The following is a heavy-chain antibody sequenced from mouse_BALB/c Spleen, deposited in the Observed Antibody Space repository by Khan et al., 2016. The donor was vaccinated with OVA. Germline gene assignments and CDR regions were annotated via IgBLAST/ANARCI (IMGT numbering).Heavy chain of an antibody. Sequence: EVQLQESGPGLLKPSQSLSLTCPVTGYSITRGYGWNWIRQFPGNKLEWMGYISYSGSTNYNPSLKSRISITRDTSKNQFFLQLNSVTTEDTATYYCARTARIKYWGQGTTLTVSS. V-gene: IGHV3-2*02. D-gene: IGHD1-2*01. J-gene: IGHJ2*01. CDR1: GYSITRGYG. CDR2: ISYSGST. CDR3: ARTARIKY.